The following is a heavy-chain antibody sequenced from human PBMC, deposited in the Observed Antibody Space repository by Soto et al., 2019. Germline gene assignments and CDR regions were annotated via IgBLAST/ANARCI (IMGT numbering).Heavy chain of an antibody. CDR1: GGSISSGDSY. Sequence: HVQLQESGPGLVKPSQTLSLPCTVSGGSISSGDSYWSWLRQSPGKGLEWIGYIYYDGSTYYNPSLNSRVTISVDTSKNQVSRILNSVTAADTAVYYCAREVAAAYSYDYGTDVWGQGTTVTVSS. CDR3: AREVAAAYSYDYGTDV. V-gene: IGHV4-30-4*01. J-gene: IGHJ6*02. D-gene: IGHD2-15*01. CDR2: IYYDGST.